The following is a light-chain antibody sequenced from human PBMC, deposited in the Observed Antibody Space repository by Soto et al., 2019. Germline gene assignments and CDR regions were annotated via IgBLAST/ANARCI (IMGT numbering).Light chain of an antibody. J-gene: IGLJ1*01. CDR1: SSDVGGYDY. Sequence: QSVLTQPPSASGSPGQSVTISCAGTSSDVGGYDYVSWYQQHPGKAPKLIIYEVSKRPSGVPDRFSGSKSGNTASLTVSGLQAEDGADYYCSSYAGSDNYVFGTGTKVTV. V-gene: IGLV2-8*01. CDR3: SSYAGSDNYV. CDR2: EVS.